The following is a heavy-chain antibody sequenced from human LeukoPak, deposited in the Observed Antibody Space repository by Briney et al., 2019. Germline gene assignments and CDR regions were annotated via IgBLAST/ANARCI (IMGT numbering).Heavy chain of an antibody. J-gene: IGHJ4*02. Sequence: SETLSLTCTVSGGSISSYYWSWIRQPPGKGLEWIGYIYYSGSTNYNPSLKSRVTISVDTSKNQLSLKLTSVTAADTAVYYCCGSGWFAGPFGYWGQGALVTVSS. V-gene: IGHV4-59*12. D-gene: IGHD6-19*01. CDR3: CGSGWFAGPFGY. CDR1: GGSISSYY. CDR2: IYYSGST.